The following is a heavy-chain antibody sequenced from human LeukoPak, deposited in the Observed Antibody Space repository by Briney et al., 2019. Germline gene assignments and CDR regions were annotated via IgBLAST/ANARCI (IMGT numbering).Heavy chain of an antibody. Sequence: GGSLRLSCAASGFTFSDYWMHWVRQAPGKGLEWVSVIYSGGSTYYADSVKGRFTISRDNSKNTLYLQMNSLRAEDTAVYYCARDHKSAEAFDIWGQGTMVTVSS. V-gene: IGHV3-53*01. CDR2: IYSGGST. CDR3: ARDHKSAEAFDI. J-gene: IGHJ3*02. CDR1: GFTFSDYW.